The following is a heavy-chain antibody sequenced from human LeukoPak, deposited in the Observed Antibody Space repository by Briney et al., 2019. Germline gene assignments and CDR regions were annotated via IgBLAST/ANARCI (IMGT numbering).Heavy chain of an antibody. CDR3: ARASGDYHSYFGMDV. V-gene: IGHV3-7*03. CDR1: GFTFRSYW. Sequence: GGSLRLSCAASGFTFRSYWMSWVRQVPGKGLEWVANIKQDGSEKYYVDSVKGRFTISRDNAKNSLYVQMNSLRAEDTAVYHCARASGDYHSYFGMDVWGQGTTVTVSS. J-gene: IGHJ6*02. D-gene: IGHD2-21*02. CDR2: IKQDGSEK.